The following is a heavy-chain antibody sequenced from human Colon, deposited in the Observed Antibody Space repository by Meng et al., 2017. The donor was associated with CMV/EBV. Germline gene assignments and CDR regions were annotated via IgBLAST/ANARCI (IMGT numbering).Heavy chain of an antibody. CDR1: GFTFSYYW. Sequence: GESLKISCAASGFTFSYYWMSWVRQAPGKGLEWVANIKQDGSERYYVDSVKGRFTVSRDNAKNSLYLQLSSLRAEDTAVYYCARIHYGMGVWGQGTTVTVSS. CDR2: IKQDGSER. J-gene: IGHJ6*02. CDR3: ARIHYGMGV. V-gene: IGHV3-7*01.